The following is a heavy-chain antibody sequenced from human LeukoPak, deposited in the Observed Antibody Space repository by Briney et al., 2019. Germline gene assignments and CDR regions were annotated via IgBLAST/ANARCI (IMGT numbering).Heavy chain of an antibody. D-gene: IGHD3-3*01. CDR3: AREGYDFWSGYQNDAFDI. J-gene: IGHJ3*02. CDR1: GYTFTGYY. V-gene: IGHV1-2*02. CDR2: INPNSGGT. Sequence: ASVKVSCKASGYTFTGYYMHWVRQAPGQGLEWMGWINPNSGGTNYAQKFQGRVTMTRDTSISTAYMELSSLRSEDTAVYYCAREGYDFWSGYQNDAFDIWGQGTMVTVSS.